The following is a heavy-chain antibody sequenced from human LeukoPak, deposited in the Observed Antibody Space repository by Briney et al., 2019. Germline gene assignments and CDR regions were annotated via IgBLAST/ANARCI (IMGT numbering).Heavy chain of an antibody. CDR1: GGTFSSYA. CDR3: ATPSTHYDFWSGYLFFDY. D-gene: IGHD3-3*01. Sequence: SVKVSCKASGGTFSSYAISWVRQAPGQGLEWMGGIIPIFGTANYAQKFQGRVTITADESTSTAYMELSSLRSEDTAVYYCATPSTHYDFWSGYLFFDYWGQGTLVTVSS. V-gene: IGHV1-69*01. CDR2: IIPIFGTA. J-gene: IGHJ4*02.